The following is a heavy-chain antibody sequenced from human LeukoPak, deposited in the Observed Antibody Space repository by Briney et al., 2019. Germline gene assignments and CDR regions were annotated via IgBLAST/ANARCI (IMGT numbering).Heavy chain of an antibody. D-gene: IGHD6-13*01. CDR3: ARGSIAAAGTGYAFDI. CDR2: ISYDGSEN. CDR1: GFTFKIYG. Sequence: GGSLRLSCAASGFTFKIYGMHWLRQAPGKGLEWMAVISYDGSENYSVDSVKGRFTISRDNSQNTLYLQMNNLRAEDTAVYYCARGSIAAAGTGYAFDIWGQGTMVTVSS. J-gene: IGHJ3*02. V-gene: IGHV3-30*03.